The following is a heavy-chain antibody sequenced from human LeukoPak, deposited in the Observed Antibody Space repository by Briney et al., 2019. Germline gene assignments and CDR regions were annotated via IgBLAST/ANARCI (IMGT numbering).Heavy chain of an antibody. CDR3: ARGASYDILTGYSQGILDY. D-gene: IGHD3-9*01. J-gene: IGHJ4*02. V-gene: IGHV1-2*02. CDR1: GYTFTGYY. CDR2: INPNSGGT. Sequence: ASVKVSCKASGYTFTGYYMHWVRQAPRQGLEWMGWINPNSGGTNYAQKSQGRVTMTRDTSISTAYMELSRLRSDDTAVYYCARGASYDILTGYSQGILDYWGQGTLVTVSS.